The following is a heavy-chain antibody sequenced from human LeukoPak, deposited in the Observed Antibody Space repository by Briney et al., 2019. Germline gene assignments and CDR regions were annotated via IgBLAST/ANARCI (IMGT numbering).Heavy chain of an antibody. D-gene: IGHD3-9*01. Sequence: ASVKVSCKASGYTFTGYYMHWVRQAPGQGLEWMGWIKPNSGGTNYAQKFQGRVTMTRDTSISTAYMDLSRLRPDDTAVYYCARELYDTLTGYYNGLDYWGQGTLVTVSS. CDR3: ARELYDTLTGYYNGLDY. CDR2: IKPNSGGT. V-gene: IGHV1-2*02. CDR1: GYTFTGYY. J-gene: IGHJ4*02.